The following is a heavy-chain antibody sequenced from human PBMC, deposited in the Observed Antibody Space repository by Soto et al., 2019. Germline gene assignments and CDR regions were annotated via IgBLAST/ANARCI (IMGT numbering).Heavy chain of an antibody. CDR3: ARDARPLDYYFDY. Sequence: QVQLVQSGAEVKKPGASVKVSCKASGYTFTSYGINWVRQAPGQGLEWMGWISAYNGNTNYAQNLQGRVTMTTDTSTNTVYMERRSLRSDDTAVYYCARDARPLDYYFDYWGQGTLVTVSS. CDR2: ISAYNGNT. D-gene: IGHD1-1*01. J-gene: IGHJ4*02. CDR1: GYTFTSYG. V-gene: IGHV1-18*01.